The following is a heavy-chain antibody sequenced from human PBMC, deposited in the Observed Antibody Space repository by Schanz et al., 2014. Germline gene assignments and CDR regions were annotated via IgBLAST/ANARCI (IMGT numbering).Heavy chain of an antibody. D-gene: IGHD6-13*01. CDR3: AREEGGGIAAAGPKHYYYGMDV. CDR1: GFSIRNHD. Sequence: EVQLVESGGGLVQPGGSLRLSCAASGFSIRNHDMHWVRQATGAGLEWVSAIGTAGDTFYLDSVKGRFTISRENAKNSFYLQMNSLRAGDTAVYYCAREEGGGIAAAGPKHYYYGMDVWGQGTTVTVSS. V-gene: IGHV3-13*04. CDR2: IGTAGDT. J-gene: IGHJ6*02.